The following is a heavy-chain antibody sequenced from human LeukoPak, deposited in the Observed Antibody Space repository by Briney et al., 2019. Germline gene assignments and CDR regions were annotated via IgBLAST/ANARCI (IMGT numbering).Heavy chain of an antibody. D-gene: IGHD1-26*01. CDR3: AILPGSGSPEPVEYKRFDAFDI. Sequence: GGSLRLSCAASGFTFSSYSMNWVRQAPGKGLEWVSYISSSSSTIYYADSVKGRFTISRDNAKNSLYLQMNSLRAEDTAVYYCAILPGSGSPEPVEYKRFDAFDIWGQGTMVTVSS. J-gene: IGHJ3*02. CDR1: GFTFSSYS. V-gene: IGHV3-48*01. CDR2: ISSSSSTI.